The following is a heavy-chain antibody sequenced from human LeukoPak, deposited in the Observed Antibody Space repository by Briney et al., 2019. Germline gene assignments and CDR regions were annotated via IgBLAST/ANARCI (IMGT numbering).Heavy chain of an antibody. CDR2: ISTYNGNT. Sequence: ASVKVSCKAFGYTFTDYHMHWVRQAPGQGLEWMGGISTYNGNTNYAQKFQGRVTMTTDTSTSTAYMELRSLRSDDTAVYYCARNMIRGRYYYYGMDVWGQGTTVTVSS. CDR1: GYTFTDYH. D-gene: IGHD3-22*01. CDR3: ARNMIRGRYYYYGMDV. J-gene: IGHJ6*02. V-gene: IGHV1-18*04.